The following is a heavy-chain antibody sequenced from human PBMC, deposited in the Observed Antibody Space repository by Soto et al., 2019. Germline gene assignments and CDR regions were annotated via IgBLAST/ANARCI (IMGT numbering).Heavy chain of an antibody. V-gene: IGHV1-69*13. CDR3: ARARFEDLRLGAFDI. J-gene: IGHJ3*02. D-gene: IGHD3-9*01. Sequence: FSVQVSCKASGGTFSSYAISWVRQAPGQGLEWMGGIIPIFGTANYAQKFQGRVTITADESTSTAYMELSSLRSEDTAVYYCARARFEDLRLGAFDIWGQGTMVTVSS. CDR2: IIPIFGTA. CDR1: GGTFSSYA.